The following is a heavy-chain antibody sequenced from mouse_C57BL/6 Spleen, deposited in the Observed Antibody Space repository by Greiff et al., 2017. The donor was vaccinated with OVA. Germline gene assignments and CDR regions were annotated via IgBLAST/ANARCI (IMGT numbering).Heavy chain of an antibody. J-gene: IGHJ2*01. V-gene: IGHV1-42*01. Sequence: VQLQQSGPELVKPGASVKISCKASGYSFTGYYMNWVKQSPEKSLEWIGEINPSTGGTTYNQKFKAKATLTVDKSSSTAYMQLKSLTSEDSAVYYCAKHYGSNYFDYWGQGTTLTVSS. CDR2: INPSTGGT. D-gene: IGHD1-1*01. CDR3: AKHYGSNYFDY. CDR1: GYSFTGYY.